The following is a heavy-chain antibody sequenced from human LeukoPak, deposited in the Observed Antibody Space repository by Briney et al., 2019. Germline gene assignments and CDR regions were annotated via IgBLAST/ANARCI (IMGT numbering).Heavy chain of an antibody. CDR2: IRSSGVST. D-gene: IGHD3-10*01. CDR1: GFTFNTYA. Sequence: GGSLRLSCAASGFTFNTYAMSWVRQAPGKGLEWVSGIRSSGVSTYYADSVKGRSTISRDNSKNTLYLQMNSLRAEDTAVYYCAKEVRESAWYYFDYWGQGTLVTVSS. V-gene: IGHV3-23*01. J-gene: IGHJ4*02. CDR3: AKEVRESAWYYFDY.